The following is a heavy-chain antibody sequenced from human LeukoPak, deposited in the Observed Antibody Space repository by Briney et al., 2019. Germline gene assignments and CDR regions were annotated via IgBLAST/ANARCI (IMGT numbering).Heavy chain of an antibody. V-gene: IGHV3-21*01. Sequence: GGSLRLSCAASGFTFSSYSMNWVRQAPGKGLEWVSSISSSSSYIYYADSVKGRFTISRDNSKNTLYLQMNSLRAEDTAVYYCARDKGPTYYDFWSGSSDAFDIWGQGTMVTVSS. CDR3: ARDKGPTYYDFWSGSSDAFDI. D-gene: IGHD3-3*01. CDR2: ISSSSSYI. J-gene: IGHJ3*02. CDR1: GFTFSSYS.